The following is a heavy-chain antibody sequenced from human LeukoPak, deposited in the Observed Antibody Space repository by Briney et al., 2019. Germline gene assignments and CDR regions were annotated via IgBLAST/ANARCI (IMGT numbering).Heavy chain of an antibody. Sequence: SETLSLTCAVYGGSFSGYYWSWVRQPPGKGLEWIGEINHSGSTNYNPSLKSRVIISADTSKNQFSLKLSSVTAADTAVYHCVRQAGYFDYWGQGTLVTVSS. CDR3: VRQAGYFDY. CDR1: GGSFSGYY. J-gene: IGHJ4*02. V-gene: IGHV4-34*01. CDR2: INHSGST.